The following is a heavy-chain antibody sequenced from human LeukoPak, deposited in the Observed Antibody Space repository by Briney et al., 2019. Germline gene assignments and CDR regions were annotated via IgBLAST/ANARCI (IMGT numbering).Heavy chain of an antibody. CDR3: ARDLGEHFDY. D-gene: IGHD1-26*01. V-gene: IGHV3-21*01. Sequence: GRSLTLSCAASGFTFSTYSMNWVRQAPGKGLEWDSSISSSSSYIYHADSVKGRFTISRDNAKNSLYLQMNSLRAEDTAVYYCARDLGEHFDYWGQGTLVTVSS. J-gene: IGHJ4*02. CDR1: GFTFSTYS. CDR2: ISSSSSYI.